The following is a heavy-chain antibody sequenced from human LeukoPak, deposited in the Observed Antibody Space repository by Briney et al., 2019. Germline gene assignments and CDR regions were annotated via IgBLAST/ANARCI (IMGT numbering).Heavy chain of an antibody. CDR2: IYDSGST. CDR1: GGSIRSSYYY. CDR3: ARHRNYDSSGYEDYFDY. J-gene: IGHJ4*02. V-gene: IGHV4-39*01. D-gene: IGHD3-22*01. Sequence: SEALSLTCIVSGGSIRSSYYYWGWIRQPPGKGLEWIGSIYDSGSTYYNPSLKSRVTISVDTSKNQFSLKLNSVTAADTAVYYCARHRNYDSSGYEDYFDYWGQGTLVTVSS.